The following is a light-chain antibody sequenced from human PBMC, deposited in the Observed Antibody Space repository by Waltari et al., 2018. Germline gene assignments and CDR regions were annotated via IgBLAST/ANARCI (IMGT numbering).Light chain of an antibody. CDR3: QQRINWPRT. Sequence: ETVLTQSPGTLAFSSGERATLSCRASQSIGSSLAWYQHIPGQAPRLLFYDASNRATGIPARFSGSGSGTDFTLTISSLEPEDFAVYYCQQRINWPRTFGQGTKVEIK. CDR2: DAS. J-gene: IGKJ1*01. V-gene: IGKV3-11*01. CDR1: QSIGSS.